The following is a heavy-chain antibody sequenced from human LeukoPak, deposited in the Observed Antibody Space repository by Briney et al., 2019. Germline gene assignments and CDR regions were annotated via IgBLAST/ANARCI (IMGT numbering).Heavy chain of an antibody. V-gene: IGHV4-34*01. CDR1: GGSFSGYY. CDR3: AKPYDSSGLLNAFDI. J-gene: IGHJ3*02. Sequence: SETLSLTCAVYGGSFSGYYWSWIRQPPGKGLEWIGEINHSGSTNYNPSLKSRVTISVDTSKNQFSLKLSSVTAADTAVYYCAKPYDSSGLLNAFDIWGQGTMVTVSS. CDR2: INHSGST. D-gene: IGHD3-22*01.